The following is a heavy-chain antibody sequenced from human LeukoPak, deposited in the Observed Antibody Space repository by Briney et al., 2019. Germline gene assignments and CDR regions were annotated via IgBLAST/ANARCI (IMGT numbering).Heavy chain of an antibody. CDR1: GFTFNTYW. V-gene: IGHV3-7*01. CDR3: ARERSGDLDY. CDR2: IKQDGSEK. Sequence: GGSLRLSCAASGFTFNTYWMSWVRQAPGKGLEWVANIKQDGSEKYYMDSAKGRFTISRDNAKNSLYLQMNSLRAEDTAVYYCARERSGDLDYWGQGTLVTVSS. J-gene: IGHJ4*02. D-gene: IGHD3-10*01.